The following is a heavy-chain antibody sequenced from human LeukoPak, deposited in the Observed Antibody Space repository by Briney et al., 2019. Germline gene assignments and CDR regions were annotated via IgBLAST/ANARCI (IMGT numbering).Heavy chain of an antibody. CDR3: ATLGGLYYESHGYPDFDH. D-gene: IGHD3-22*01. V-gene: IGHV4-34*01. CDR2: INHSRST. J-gene: IGHJ4*02. CDR1: GGSFSGYY. Sequence: PSETLSLTCAVYGGSFSGYYWSWIRQPPGKGLEWIGEINHSRSTNYNPSLKSRVTISVEKFKNQFSLEVTSVTAADTAIYYCATLGGLYYESHGYPDFDHWGQGTLVTVSS.